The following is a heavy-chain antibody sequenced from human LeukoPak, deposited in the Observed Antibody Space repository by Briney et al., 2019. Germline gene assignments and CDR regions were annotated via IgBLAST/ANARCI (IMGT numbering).Heavy chain of an antibody. CDR3: ARGITISDPLYYYYMDV. D-gene: IGHD3-9*01. V-gene: IGHV4-59*01. J-gene: IGHJ6*03. Sequence: GTLRLSCAASGFTFSSYGMSWVRQAPGKGLEWIGYIYYSGSTNYNPSLKSRVTISVDTSKNQFSLKLSSVTAADTAVYYCARGITISDPLYYYYMDVWGKGTTVTISS. CDR2: IYYSGST. CDR1: GFTFSSYG.